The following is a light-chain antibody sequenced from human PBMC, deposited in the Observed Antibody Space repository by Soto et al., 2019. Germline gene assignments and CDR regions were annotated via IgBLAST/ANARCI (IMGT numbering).Light chain of an antibody. CDR3: QSYDISLSASGV. CDR1: SSNIGAGYD. Sequence: QSVLTQPPSVSGAPGQRVTISCTGSSSNIGAGYDVHWYQHLPGAAPKLLIYVNDNRPSRVPDRFSGSKSGTSASLAIAGLQAEDEADYYCQSYDISLSASGVFGGGTKVTVL. J-gene: IGLJ2*01. CDR2: VND. V-gene: IGLV1-40*01.